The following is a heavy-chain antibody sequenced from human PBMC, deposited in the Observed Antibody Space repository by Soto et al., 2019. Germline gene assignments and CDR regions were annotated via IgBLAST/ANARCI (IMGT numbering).Heavy chain of an antibody. CDR1: GFSFSNYF. V-gene: IGHV3-21*01. Sequence: EVQLVESGGGLVKPGGSLRLPCAASGFSFSNYFMNWVRQAPGKGLEWVSSISGTSNYIYYAESVKGRFTIARDNAKNALYLQMNSLRAEDTAVYYCASKGGGTYSYWGQGTLGTVSS. CDR2: ISGTSNYI. CDR3: ASKGGGTYSY. D-gene: IGHD2-15*01. J-gene: IGHJ4*02.